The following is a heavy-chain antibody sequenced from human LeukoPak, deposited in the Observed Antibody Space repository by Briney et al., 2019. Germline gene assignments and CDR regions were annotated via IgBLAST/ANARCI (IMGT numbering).Heavy chain of an antibody. CDR1: GFTFSSYE. Sequence: GGSLRLSCAASGFTFSSYEMNWVRQAPGKGLEWVSSISGSGSTIYYADSVKGRFTISRDNAKNSLYLQMNSLRAEDTAVYYCARDIYYGSGNFDYWGQGTLVTVSS. CDR3: ARDIYYGSGNFDY. J-gene: IGHJ4*02. D-gene: IGHD3-10*01. V-gene: IGHV3-48*03. CDR2: ISGSGSTI.